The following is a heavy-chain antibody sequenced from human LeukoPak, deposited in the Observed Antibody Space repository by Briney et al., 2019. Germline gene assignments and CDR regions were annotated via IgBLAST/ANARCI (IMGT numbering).Heavy chain of an antibody. CDR1: GYTFTSYD. Sequence: SVKVSCKASGYTFTSYDINWVRQATGQRLEWMGRIIPIFGTANYAQKFQGRVTITTDESTSTAYMELSSLRSEDTAVYYCAREMAVPIVVPDSFDIWGQGTMVTVSS. J-gene: IGHJ3*02. D-gene: IGHD3-10*01. CDR3: AREMAVPIVVPDSFDI. CDR2: IIPIFGTA. V-gene: IGHV1-69*05.